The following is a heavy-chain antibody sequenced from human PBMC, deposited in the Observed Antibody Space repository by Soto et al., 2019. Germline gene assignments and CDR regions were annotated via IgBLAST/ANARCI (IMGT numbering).Heavy chain of an antibody. V-gene: IGHV1-2*02. CDR1: GYTFTGYY. D-gene: IGHD2-8*01. CDR2: INPNSGDT. CDR3: AKGGAIVAACTKVYLQNDKGV. Sequence: ASVKVSCKASGYTFTGYYVHWVRQAPGQGLEWMGWINPNSGDTYLAQRFQGRVTMNRDTSIGTAYMELRGLTSDDTAEYYCAKGGAIVAACTKVYLQNDKGVCGQGTTVTVYS. J-gene: IGHJ6*02.